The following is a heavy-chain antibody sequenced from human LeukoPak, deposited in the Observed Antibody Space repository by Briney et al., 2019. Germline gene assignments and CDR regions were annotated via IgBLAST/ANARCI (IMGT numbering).Heavy chain of an antibody. V-gene: IGHV1-18*01. CDR1: GYTFTNYG. CDR2: ISAYNGNT. J-gene: IGHJ4*02. CDR3: ARSGRVSGGFDGPYY. Sequence: GASVKVFCKASGYTFTNYGISWVRQAPGQGLEWMGWISAYNGNTNYAQKLQGRVTMTTDTSTCTAYMELRSLRSDDTAVYYCARSGRVSGGFDGPYYWGQGTLVTVSS. D-gene: IGHD5-12*01.